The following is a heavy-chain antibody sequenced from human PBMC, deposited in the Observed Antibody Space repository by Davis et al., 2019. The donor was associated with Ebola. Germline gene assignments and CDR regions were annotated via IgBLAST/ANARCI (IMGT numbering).Heavy chain of an antibody. J-gene: IGHJ4*02. D-gene: IGHD1-20*01. V-gene: IGHV1-8*02. CDR3: VRYPPSNWNEFDY. Sequence: AASVKVSCKASGYTFTSYAMNWVRQAPGQGLEWMGWMNPKSGNTGYAQNFQGRVTMTRDTSITTAYMELSSLTSEDTAVYYCVRYPPSNWNEFDYWGQGTLVTVSS. CDR2: MNPKSGNT. CDR1: GYTFTSYA.